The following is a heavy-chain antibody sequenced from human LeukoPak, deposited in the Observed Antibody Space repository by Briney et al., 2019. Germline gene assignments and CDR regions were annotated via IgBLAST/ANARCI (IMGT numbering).Heavy chain of an antibody. CDR3: EYSGYKNQEDYFDY. Sequence: GRSLRLSCAASGFTFSTYAMHWVRQVPGKGLEWVAVAGQDDIVKYYADSVKGRFTISRDNSKNTLYLQMNSLRAEDTAVYYCEYSGYKNQEDYFDYWGQGTLVTVSS. D-gene: IGHD5-12*01. CDR1: GFTFSTYA. V-gene: IGHV3-30*04. J-gene: IGHJ4*02. CDR2: AGQDDIVK.